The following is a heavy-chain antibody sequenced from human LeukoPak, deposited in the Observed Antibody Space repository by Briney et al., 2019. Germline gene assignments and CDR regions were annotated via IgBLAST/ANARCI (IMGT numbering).Heavy chain of an antibody. D-gene: IGHD1-26*01. CDR3: AKVSGSYYILDY. CDR2: ISGDGGST. V-gene: IGHV3-43*02. J-gene: IGHJ4*02. Sequence: GGSLRLSCAASGFTFDDYAMHWVRQAPGKGLEWVSLISGDGGSTYYADSVKGRFTISRDNSENSLYLQMNSLRTEDTALYYCAKVSGSYYILDYWGQGTLVTVSS. CDR1: GFTFDDYA.